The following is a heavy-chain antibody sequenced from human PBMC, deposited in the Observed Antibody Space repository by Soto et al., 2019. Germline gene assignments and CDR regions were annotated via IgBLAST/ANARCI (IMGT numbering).Heavy chain of an antibody. CDR2: IIPIFGTA. CDR3: AGGHYGGRDWSMEV. D-gene: IGHD4-17*01. V-gene: IGHV1-69*12. CDR1: GGTFSSYA. J-gene: IGHJ6*02. Sequence: QVQLVQSGAEVKKPGSSVKVSCKASGGTFSSYAISWVRQAPGQGLEWMGGIIPIFGTANYAQKFQGRVTITADETTSTDSRELSSLRSADTDVHYCAGGHYGGRDWSMEVWGQGTTVTVSS.